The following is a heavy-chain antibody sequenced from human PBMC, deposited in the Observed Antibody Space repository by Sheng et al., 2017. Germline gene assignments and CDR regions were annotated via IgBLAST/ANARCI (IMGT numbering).Heavy chain of an antibody. D-gene: IGHD3-10*01. V-gene: IGHV3-64*01. Sequence: EVQLVESGGGLVQPGGSLRLSCAASGFTFSTYAMHWVRQAPGKGLEFVSSISTSGGSTYYANSVKGRFTISRDNSKNTVYLQMGSLRLEDMAVYSCARDPGRGYFDYWGQGTLVTVSS. CDR1: GFTFSTYA. J-gene: IGHJ4*02. CDR2: ISTSGGST. CDR3: ARDPGRGYFDY.